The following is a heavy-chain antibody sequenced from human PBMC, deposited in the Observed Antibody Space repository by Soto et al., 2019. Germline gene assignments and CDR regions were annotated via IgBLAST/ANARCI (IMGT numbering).Heavy chain of an antibody. CDR3: ASSGGGEDY. V-gene: IGHV4-4*02. D-gene: IGHD3-16*01. J-gene: IGHJ4*02. CDR1: GGSISSSHW. Sequence: QVQLQESGPGLVKPSGTLSLSCAVSGGSISSSHWWTWVRQPPGKGLEWIGEIYHSGSTNYNPSLKSRVTISVDTSRNQFSLNMSSVTAADMAMYYCASSGGGEDYWGQGILVTVSS. CDR2: IYHSGST.